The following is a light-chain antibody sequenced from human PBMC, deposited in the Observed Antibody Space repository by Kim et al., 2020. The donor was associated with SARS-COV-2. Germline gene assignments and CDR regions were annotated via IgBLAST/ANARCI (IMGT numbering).Light chain of an antibody. J-gene: IGLJ3*02. CDR2: DSD. V-gene: IGLV1-51*01. CDR3: ATWDSILRVAM. Sequence: KVTISCSGSSSNIGPNVVSWFQQLPGTAPKLLIYDSDKRPSGIPDRFSGYKSGTSATLGITGLQTGDEAVYYCATWDSILRVAMFGGGTKLTVL. CDR1: SSNIGPNV.